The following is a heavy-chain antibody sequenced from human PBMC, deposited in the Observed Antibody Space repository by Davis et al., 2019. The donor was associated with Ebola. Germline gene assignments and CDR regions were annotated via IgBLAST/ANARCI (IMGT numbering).Heavy chain of an antibody. CDR1: GFTFSSYA. CDR2: ISSNGGST. Sequence: GESLKISCSASGFTFSSYAMHWVRQAPGKGLEYVSAISSNGGSTYYADSVKGRFTISRDNSKNTLYLQMSSLRAEDTAVYYCAKERPLSGYSYRYYFDSWGQGTLVTVSS. D-gene: IGHD5-18*01. CDR3: AKERPLSGYSYRYYFDS. V-gene: IGHV3-64D*06. J-gene: IGHJ4*02.